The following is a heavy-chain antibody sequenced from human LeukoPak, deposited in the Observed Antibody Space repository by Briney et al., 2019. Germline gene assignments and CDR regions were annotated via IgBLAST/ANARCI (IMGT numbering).Heavy chain of an antibody. D-gene: IGHD5-12*01. CDR3: ARDGDGSYGGYGVDY. V-gene: IGHV1-2*02. CDR2: INPNSGGT. CDR1: GYTFSDYY. Sequence: ASLKVSCKTSGYTFSDYYIHWVRQAPGQGLEWMGWINPNSGGTNYAQKFQGRVTMTRDTSISTAYMELSRLRSDDTAVYYCARDGDGSYGGYGVDYWGQGTLVTVSS. J-gene: IGHJ4*02.